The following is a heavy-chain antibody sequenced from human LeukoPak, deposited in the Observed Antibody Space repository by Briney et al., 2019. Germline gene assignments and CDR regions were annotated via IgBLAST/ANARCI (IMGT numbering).Heavy chain of an antibody. V-gene: IGHV1-18*01. CDR2: ISIGDGNT. D-gene: IGHD2-2*01. CDR3: SRSYHSTSWYYFDL. J-gene: IGHJ4*02. CDR1: GYTFTGFG. Sequence: GASVKVSCKASGYTFTGFGITWVRQAPGQGPEWMGWISIGDGNTHYGQRFQDRVSMTRDIGSNTAFLELRSPRSNDTAVYFCSRSYHSTSWYYFDLWGQGTLVTVSS.